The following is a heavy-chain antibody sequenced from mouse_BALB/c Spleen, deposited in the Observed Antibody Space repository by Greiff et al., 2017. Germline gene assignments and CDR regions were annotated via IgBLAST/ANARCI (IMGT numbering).Heavy chain of an antibody. CDR3: AREGGAWFAY. V-gene: IGHV1S135*01. J-gene: IGHJ3*01. Sequence: VQLQQSGPELEKPGASVKISCKASGYSFTGYNMNWVKQSNGKSLEWIGNIDPYYGDASYNQKFKGKATMTVDNSSSTAYMELARLTSEDSAIYYCAREGGAWFAYWGQGTLVTVSA. CDR1: GYSFTGYN. CDR2: IDPYYGDA.